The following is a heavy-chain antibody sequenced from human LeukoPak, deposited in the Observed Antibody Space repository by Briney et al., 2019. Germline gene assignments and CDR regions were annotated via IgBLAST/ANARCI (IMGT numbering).Heavy chain of an antibody. CDR3: ASLGGGYSYGFRSGYMDV. J-gene: IGHJ6*03. CDR2: IYYSGSA. Sequence: SETLSLTCTVSGGSISSSSYYRGWLRQPPGKGLEWIGSIYYSGSAYYNPSLKSRVTISVVTSKNQFSLKLSSVTAVDTAVYYCASLGGGYSYGFRSGYMDVWGKGTTVTVSS. V-gene: IGHV4-39*07. D-gene: IGHD5-18*01. CDR1: GGSISSSSYY.